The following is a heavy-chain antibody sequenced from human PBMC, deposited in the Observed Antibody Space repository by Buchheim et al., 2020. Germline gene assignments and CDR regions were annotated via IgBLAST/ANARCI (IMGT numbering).Heavy chain of an antibody. CDR2: IGGNGDT. V-gene: IGHV3-23*01. Sequence: EVQLLESGGGLVQPGGSLRLSCAASGFTLSTSPMTWVRQAPGKGLEWVSVIGGNGDTFYAASVKGRFTISRDNSKNTLYLQMNSLRAEDTAVYYCAKDASYDYGDYDWFDPWGQGTL. CDR1: GFTLSTSP. D-gene: IGHD4-17*01. CDR3: AKDASYDYGDYDWFDP. J-gene: IGHJ5*02.